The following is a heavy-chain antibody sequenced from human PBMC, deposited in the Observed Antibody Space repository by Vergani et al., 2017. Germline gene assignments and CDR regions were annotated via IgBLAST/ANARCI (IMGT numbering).Heavy chain of an antibody. CDR2: LSASDRRT. CDR1: GFTFIMHA. V-gene: IGHV3-23*01. CDR3: TKGSVYYHDSGGHGYDPYTGFDL. Sequence: EVQLLESGGDLVQPGGSLRLSCAASGFTFIMHAMSWVRQAPGQGLEWVSTLSASDRRTHYADSVKGRFTISRDNSKNTLFLHMNSLRPEDTAVYFCTKGSVYYHDSGGHGYDPYTGFDLWGQGTLVTVSS. D-gene: IGHD2-21*01. J-gene: IGHJ3*01.